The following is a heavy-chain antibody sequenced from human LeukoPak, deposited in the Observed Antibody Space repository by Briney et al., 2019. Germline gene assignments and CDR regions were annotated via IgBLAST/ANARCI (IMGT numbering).Heavy chain of an antibody. Sequence: SQTLSLTCTVSGGSISSGGYYWSWIRQPPGKGLEWIGYIYHSGSTYYNPSLKSRVTISVDRSKNQFSLKLSSVTAADTAVYYCASSMWQLVTAWGQGTLVTVSS. CDR2: IYHSGST. CDR1: GGSISSGGYY. D-gene: IGHD6-13*01. J-gene: IGHJ5*02. CDR3: ASSMWQLVTA. V-gene: IGHV4-30-2*01.